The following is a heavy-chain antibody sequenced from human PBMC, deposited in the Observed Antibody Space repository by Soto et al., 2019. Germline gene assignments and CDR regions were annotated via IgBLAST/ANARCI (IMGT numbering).Heavy chain of an antibody. Sequence: EVQLVESGGGLVQPGGSLRVSCAASGFTFSSYWMSWVRQAPGKELEWVANIKTDGSEKYYADSVKGRFTISRDNAKNSLYLQMDSLRAEDTAVYYCARPPGWRDAFDIWGHGTLVTVSS. CDR3: ARPPGWRDAFDI. V-gene: IGHV3-7*01. J-gene: IGHJ3*02. CDR1: GFTFSSYW. CDR2: IKTDGSEK. D-gene: IGHD2-15*01.